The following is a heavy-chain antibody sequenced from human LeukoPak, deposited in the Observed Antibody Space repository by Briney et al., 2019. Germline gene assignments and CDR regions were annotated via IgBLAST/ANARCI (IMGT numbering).Heavy chain of an antibody. Sequence: GGSLRLSCTVSGFTFSNYWMYWVRQAPGKGLVWVSRIRGDGGDTNYADSVKGRFTVSRDNAKNTLYLQMNSLTTEDTAVYFCARDRVLGSGSSDYWGQGTLVTVSS. CDR1: GFTFSNYW. CDR2: IRGDGGDT. CDR3: ARDRVLGSGSSDY. V-gene: IGHV3-74*01. J-gene: IGHJ4*02. D-gene: IGHD3-10*01.